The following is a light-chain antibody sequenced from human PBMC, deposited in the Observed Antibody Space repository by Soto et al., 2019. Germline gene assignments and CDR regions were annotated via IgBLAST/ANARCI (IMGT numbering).Light chain of an antibody. CDR2: ASY. Sequence: IVLTQSPATLSLSPGEGATLSCRASQNVSDKFLVWYQHIPGQAPRLLIFASYSRPTGIPDRFSGSGSGTDFTLSISRLEPEDFAVYYCQHYGASPPFTFGQGTRV. J-gene: IGKJ2*01. CDR3: QHYGASPPFT. CDR1: QNVSDKF. V-gene: IGKV3-20*01.